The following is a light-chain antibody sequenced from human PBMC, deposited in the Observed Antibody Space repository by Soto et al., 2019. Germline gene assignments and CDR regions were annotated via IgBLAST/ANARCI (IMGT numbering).Light chain of an antibody. J-gene: IGLJ2*01. V-gene: IGLV2-14*01. Sequence: QPVLTQTASVSGSPGQSITISCTGTSSDVGGYNYVSWYQQHPGKAPKLMIYDVSNRPSGVSNRFSGSKSGNTASLTISGLQAEDEADYYCSSYTSSSTPVVFGGGTKLTVL. CDR3: SSYTSSSTPVV. CDR1: SSDVGGYNY. CDR2: DVS.